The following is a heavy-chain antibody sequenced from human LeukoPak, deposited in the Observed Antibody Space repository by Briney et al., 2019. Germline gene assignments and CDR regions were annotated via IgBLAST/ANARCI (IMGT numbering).Heavy chain of an antibody. D-gene: IGHD6-13*01. CDR2: ITNSGETM. V-gene: IGHV3-48*03. CDR1: GFTFSSYE. J-gene: IGHJ4*02. CDR3: AESPWYGY. Sequence: GGSLGLSCAASGFTFSSYEMSWVRQAPGKGLEWVSYITNSGETMYYADSVKGRFTISRDNAKNTLYLQMNSLRIEDTAVYYCAESPWYGYWGQGTLVTVSS.